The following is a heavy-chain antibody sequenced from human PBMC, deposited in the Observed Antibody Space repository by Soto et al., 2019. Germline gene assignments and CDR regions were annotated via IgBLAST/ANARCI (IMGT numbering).Heavy chain of an antibody. J-gene: IGHJ4*02. CDR2: ISYDGTNK. CDR1: GFTFTTYG. D-gene: IGHD6-19*01. Sequence: GGSLRLSCAASGFTFTTYGMHWVRQAPGKGLEWVAVISYDGTNKFYEDSVDGRFTISRDNSKNMLFLQMNSLRTEDTAVYYCARGTPYSSGWYYFDFWGQGTLVTVSS. CDR3: ARGTPYSSGWYYFDF. V-gene: IGHV3-30*03.